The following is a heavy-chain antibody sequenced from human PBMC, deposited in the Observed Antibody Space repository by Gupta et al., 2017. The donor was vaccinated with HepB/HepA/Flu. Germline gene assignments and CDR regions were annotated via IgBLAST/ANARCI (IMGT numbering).Heavy chain of an antibody. Sequence: QVQLVQSGAEVKKPGSSVKVSCKASGGTFSSYAISWLRQAPGQGLEWMGGIIPIFGTANYAQKFQGRVTITADESTSTAYMELSSLRSEDTAVYYCARDPAIYCSSTSCYSFQHWGQGTLVTVSS. CDR2: IIPIFGTA. CDR1: GGTFSSYA. D-gene: IGHD2-2*01. V-gene: IGHV1-69*01. J-gene: IGHJ1*01. CDR3: ARDPAIYCSSTSCYSFQH.